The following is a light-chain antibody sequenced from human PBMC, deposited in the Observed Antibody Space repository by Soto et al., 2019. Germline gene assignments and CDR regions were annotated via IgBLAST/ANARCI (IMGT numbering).Light chain of an antibody. V-gene: IGLV1-40*01. J-gene: IGLJ3*02. Sequence: VLTQPPSVSGAPGQRVTISCTGSSSNIGAGYNIHWYQQLPGTAPKFLIYDNSNRPSGVPDRFSGSKSGTSASLAITGLRAEDEADYYCQSYDSSLSGWVFGGGTKVTVL. CDR3: QSYDSSLSGWV. CDR2: DNS. CDR1: SSNIGAGYN.